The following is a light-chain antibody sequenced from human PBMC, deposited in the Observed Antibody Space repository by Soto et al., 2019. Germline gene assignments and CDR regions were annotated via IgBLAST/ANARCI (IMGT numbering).Light chain of an antibody. V-gene: IGKV3-11*01. CDR2: GAS. CDR3: QQRNPLT. CDR1: RSVSNR. Sequence: EILMTQSPATLSVSPGETVTFSCRASRSVSNRLAWYQHKPGQAPRLLISGASNRATGIPARFSGGGSGTDFTLTISSLEPEDFAVYYCQQRNPLTFGGGTKVDIK. J-gene: IGKJ4*01.